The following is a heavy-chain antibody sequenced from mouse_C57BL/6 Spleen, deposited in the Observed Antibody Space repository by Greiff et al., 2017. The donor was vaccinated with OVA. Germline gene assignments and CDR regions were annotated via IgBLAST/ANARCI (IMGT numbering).Heavy chain of an antibody. J-gene: IGHJ2*01. CDR3: ARDFDY. CDR2: INPSNGAT. CDR1: GYTFTSYW. Sequence: QVQLQQPGTELVKPGASVKLSCKASGYTFTSYWMHWVKQRPGQGLEWIGTINPSNGATNYNEKFKSKTTLTVDKSSSTAYMQLSSLTSEDSAVYYCARDFDYWGQGTTRTVSS. V-gene: IGHV1-53*01.